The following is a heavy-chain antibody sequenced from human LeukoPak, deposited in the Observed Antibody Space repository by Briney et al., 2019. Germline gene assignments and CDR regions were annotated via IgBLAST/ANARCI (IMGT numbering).Heavy chain of an antibody. J-gene: IGHJ4*02. CDR3: AKDMAAYYYSSGNIDY. CDR2: ISWDGGST. D-gene: IGHD3-10*01. CDR1: GFTFDDYA. V-gene: IGHV3-43D*03. Sequence: GGSLRLSCAASGFTFDDYAMRWVRQAPGKGLEWVSFISWDGGSTYYADSVKGRFTISRDNSKNSLYLQMNSLRAEDTALYYCAKDMAAYYYSSGNIDYWGQGTLVTVSS.